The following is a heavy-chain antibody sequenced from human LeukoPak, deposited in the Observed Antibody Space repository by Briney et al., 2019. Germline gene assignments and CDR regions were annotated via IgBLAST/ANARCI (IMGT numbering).Heavy chain of an antibody. D-gene: IGHD2-2*02. CDR1: GGSISSYY. J-gene: IGHJ4*02. CDR2: IYYSGST. CDR3: ARQSDIVVVPAAISPGFDY. Sequence: SETLSLTCTVSGGSISSYYWSWIRQPPGKGLEWIGYIYYSGSTNYSPSLKSRVTISVDTSKNQFSLKLSSVTAADTAVYYCARQSDIVVVPAAISPGFDYWGQGTLVTVSS. V-gene: IGHV4-59*08.